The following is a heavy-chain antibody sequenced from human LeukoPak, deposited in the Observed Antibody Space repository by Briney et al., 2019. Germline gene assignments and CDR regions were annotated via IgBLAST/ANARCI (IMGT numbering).Heavy chain of an antibody. CDR3: ARPDDSESFYRANHY. Sequence: GGSLRLSCAASGFSFNSYPMHWVRQAPGKGLEWVAVISNDGNNKYYADSVKGRFTISRDNSNNTLSLQMDGLRVEDTAVYYCARPDDSESFYRANHYWGRGTLVTVS. CDR1: GFSFNSYP. V-gene: IGHV3-30*04. D-gene: IGHD3-10*01. J-gene: IGHJ4*02. CDR2: ISNDGNNK.